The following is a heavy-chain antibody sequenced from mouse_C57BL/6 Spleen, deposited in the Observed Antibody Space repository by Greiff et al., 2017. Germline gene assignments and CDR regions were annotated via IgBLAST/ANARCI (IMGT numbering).Heavy chain of an antibody. CDR1: GFTFSDYG. V-gene: IGHV5-17*01. Sequence: EVQRVESGGGLVKPGGSLKLSCAASGFTFSDYGMHWVRQAPEKGLEWVAYISSGSSTIYYADTVKGRVTFSRDNAKNTLFLQMTSLRDEDTAMYYCARKCYYDYDDVPYYFDYWGQGTTLTVSS. CDR2: ISSGSSTI. CDR3: ARKCYYDYDDVPYYFDY. J-gene: IGHJ2*01. D-gene: IGHD2-4*01.